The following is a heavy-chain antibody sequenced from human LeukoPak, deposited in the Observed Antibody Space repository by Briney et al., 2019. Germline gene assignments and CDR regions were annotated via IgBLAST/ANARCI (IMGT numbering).Heavy chain of an antibody. CDR2: INHSGST. Sequence: PSETLSLTCAVNGGSFSGYYWSWIRQPPGKGLEWIGEINHSGSTNYNPSLKSRVTISVDTSKNQFSLKLSSVTAADTAVYYCARERIYPRRAHFDYWGQGTLVTVSS. V-gene: IGHV4-34*01. J-gene: IGHJ4*02. D-gene: IGHD2-15*01. CDR3: ARERIYPRRAHFDY. CDR1: GGSFSGYY.